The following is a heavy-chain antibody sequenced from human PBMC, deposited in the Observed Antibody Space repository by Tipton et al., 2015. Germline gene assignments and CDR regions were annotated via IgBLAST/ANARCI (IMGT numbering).Heavy chain of an antibody. V-gene: IGHV4-34*01. CDR2: IYHSGTT. J-gene: IGHJ6*02. D-gene: IGHD5-24*01. CDR1: GGSFYTYY. CDR3: ARGGSPIIEMAYHHYGLDV. Sequence: TLSLTCSLSGGSFYTYYGTWIRQPPGQGLEWIGEIYHSGTTNYNPSPRGRFTISLRTSKNQLSLKVDSVTAADTAIYYCARGGSPIIEMAYHHYGLDVWGQGTTVTVSS.